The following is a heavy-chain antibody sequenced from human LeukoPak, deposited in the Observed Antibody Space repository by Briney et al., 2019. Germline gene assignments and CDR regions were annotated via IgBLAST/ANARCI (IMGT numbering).Heavy chain of an antibody. D-gene: IGHD3-10*01. V-gene: IGHV1-69*04. CDR1: GGTFSSYA. Sequence: SVKVSCKASGGTFSSYATSWVRQAPGQGLEWMGRIIPILGIANYAQKFQGRVTITADKSTSTAYMELSSLRSEDTAVYYCARQFGSGSYSTSYFDYWGQGTLVTVSS. CDR2: IIPILGIA. J-gene: IGHJ4*02. CDR3: ARQFGSGSYSTSYFDY.